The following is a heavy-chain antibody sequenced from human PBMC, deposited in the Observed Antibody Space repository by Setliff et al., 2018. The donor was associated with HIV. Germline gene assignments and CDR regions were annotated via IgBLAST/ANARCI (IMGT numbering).Heavy chain of an antibody. D-gene: IGHD3-16*02. CDR2: IYPSDSDA. CDR1: GYSFTTNW. CDR3: ARTGSRAYLYDHVWGSYRWYAFDF. J-gene: IGHJ3*01. Sequence: GESLKISCKASGYSFTTNWIGWVRQLPGKGLGWMGIIYPSDSDARYSPPFQGQVTISADKSINTAYLQWSSLKASDTATYYCARTGSRAYLYDHVWGSYRWYAFDFWGQGTVVTVSS. V-gene: IGHV5-51*01.